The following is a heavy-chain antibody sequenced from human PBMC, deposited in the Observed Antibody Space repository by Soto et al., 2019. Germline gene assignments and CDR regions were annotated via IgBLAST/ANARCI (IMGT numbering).Heavy chain of an antibody. Sequence: PSETLSLTCAVFSGSISSHGHAWSWIRQPPGKGLEWIGYIYYSGTAYYNPSLKSRVTISADRSKNQFSLNLSSVTAADTAIYYCARATFGVDVSMDFWSQGATVIVSS. V-gene: IGHV4-30-2*01. CDR1: SGSISSHGHA. J-gene: IGHJ6*02. D-gene: IGHD3-3*01. CDR2: IYYSGTA. CDR3: ARATFGVDVSMDF.